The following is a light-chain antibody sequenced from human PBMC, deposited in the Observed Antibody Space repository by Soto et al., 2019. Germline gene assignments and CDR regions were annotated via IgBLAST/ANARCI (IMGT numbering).Light chain of an antibody. J-gene: IGLJ2*01. V-gene: IGLV1-44*01. Sequence: QSVLTQPPSASGTPGQRVTISCSGSSSNIGGNTVDWYQQLPGTAPKLLIYSISNRPSGVPERFSGSKSGTSASLAISGLQAEDEADYYCSTWDDSMTYVVFGAGTKVTVL. CDR1: SSNIGGNT. CDR2: SIS. CDR3: STWDDSMTYVV.